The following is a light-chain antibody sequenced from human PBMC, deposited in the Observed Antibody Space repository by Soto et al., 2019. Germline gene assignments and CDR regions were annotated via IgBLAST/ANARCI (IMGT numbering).Light chain of an antibody. CDR3: QQSSNWPRT. CDR1: QFISNS. J-gene: IGKJ1*01. CDR2: GAS. Sequence: EIVLTQSPATLSVSPWERVSLSCRASQFISNSLALYQQRPGQPPRLLTYGASTRAAGISARFSGSGSGTEFTLTISSLQSEDFAVYYCQQSSNWPRTFGQGTKVDIK. V-gene: IGKV3-15*01.